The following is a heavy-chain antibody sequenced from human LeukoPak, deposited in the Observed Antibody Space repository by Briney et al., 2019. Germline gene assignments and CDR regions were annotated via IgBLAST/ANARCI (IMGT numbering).Heavy chain of an antibody. CDR3: ARDQVGDYLNWFDP. CDR2: ISGSGGST. Sequence: GGSLRLSCAASGFTFSSYAMSWVRQAPGKGLEWVSAISGSGGSTYYADSVKGRFTISRDNAKNSLYLQMNSLRAEDTAVYYCARDQVGDYLNWFDPWGQGTLVTVSS. J-gene: IGHJ5*02. V-gene: IGHV3-23*01. D-gene: IGHD4-17*01. CDR1: GFTFSSYA.